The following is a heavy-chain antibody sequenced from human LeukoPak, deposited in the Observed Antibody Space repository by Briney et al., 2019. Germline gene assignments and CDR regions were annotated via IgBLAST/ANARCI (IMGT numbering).Heavy chain of an antibody. V-gene: IGHV4-59*01. D-gene: IGHD6-6*01. CDR2: IYYSGST. Sequence: PSETLSLTCTVSGGSISSYYWSWIRQPPGKGLEWIGYIYYSGSTNYNPSLKSRVTISVDTSKNQFSLKLSSVTAADTAVYYCARDEMEYSSSSGVRGTLDYWGQGTLVTVSS. CDR1: GGSISSYY. J-gene: IGHJ4*02. CDR3: ARDEMEYSSSSGVRGTLDY.